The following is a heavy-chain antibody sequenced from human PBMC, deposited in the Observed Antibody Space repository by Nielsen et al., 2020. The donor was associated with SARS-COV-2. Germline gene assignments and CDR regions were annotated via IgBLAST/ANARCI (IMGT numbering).Heavy chain of an antibody. D-gene: IGHD2-2*01. CDR3: ARVQRDCSRTRCPVYCGMDV. V-gene: IGHV1-2*02. Sequence: WVRQAPGQGLEWMGWISAYNGNTNYAQKFQGRVTMTRDTSISTAYMELSRLRYDDTAAYYCARVQRDCSRTRCPVYCGMDVWGQGTAVTVSS. CDR2: ISAYNGNT. J-gene: IGHJ6*02.